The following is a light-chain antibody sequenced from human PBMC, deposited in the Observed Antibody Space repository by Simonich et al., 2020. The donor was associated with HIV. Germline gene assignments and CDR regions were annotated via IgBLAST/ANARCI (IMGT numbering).Light chain of an antibody. CDR3: QQRSNWPRT. Sequence: ETVLTQSPATLSLSPGERATLSCRASQRVSSYLAWYQQKPGQAPRLLIYDASNRATGIPARFSGSGSGTDFTLTISSREPEDVAVYYCQQRSNWPRTFGQGTRLEIK. CDR1: QRVSSY. J-gene: IGKJ5*01. CDR2: DAS. V-gene: IGKV3-11*01.